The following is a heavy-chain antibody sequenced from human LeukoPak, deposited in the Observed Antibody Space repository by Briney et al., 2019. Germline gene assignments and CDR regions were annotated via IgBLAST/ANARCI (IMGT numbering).Heavy chain of an antibody. Sequence: PGGPQRLFCAASGFPFSSFGMHWVRKAPGKGLECLAVISYDGSNKFYADSVKGRFPLYRENSKNTLSLQMNSQSAGHIAVYYCANRGYSYGYYIDEGSQGSLVTVSS. D-gene: IGHD5-18*01. J-gene: IGHJ4*02. CDR1: GFPFSSFG. V-gene: IGHV3-30*18. CDR3: ANRGYSYGYYIDE. CDR2: ISYDGSNK.